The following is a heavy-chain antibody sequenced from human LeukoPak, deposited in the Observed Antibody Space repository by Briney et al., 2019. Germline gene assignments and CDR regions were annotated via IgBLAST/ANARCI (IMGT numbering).Heavy chain of an antibody. J-gene: IGHJ4*02. V-gene: IGHV3-23*01. D-gene: IGHD3-10*01. CDR2: ISASGGNT. CDR3: AKSKFPFDADGWHGYFDF. Sequence: GRSLSLSCAVSGFTFSSYAISWVRQAPRDVLEWVSSISASGGNTYYADSVKGRFTISRDNSRNTLFMQMYSLRADDTAVYYCAKSKFPFDADGWHGYFDFWGQGTLVTVSS. CDR1: GFTFSSYA.